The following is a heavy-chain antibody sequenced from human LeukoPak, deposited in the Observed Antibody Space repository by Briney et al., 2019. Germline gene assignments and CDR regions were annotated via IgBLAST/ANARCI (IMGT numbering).Heavy chain of an antibody. Sequence: GGSLRLSCAASGYTFSSYAMSWVRQAPGKGLEWVSAIIGSGGSTYCADSVKGRFTISRDNSKNTLYLQMNSLRAEDTAVYYCAKRDSSGYSYCYYWGQGTLVTVSS. J-gene: IGHJ4*02. CDR3: AKRDSSGYSYCYY. D-gene: IGHD3-22*01. V-gene: IGHV3-23*01. CDR2: IIGSGGST. CDR1: GYTFSSYA.